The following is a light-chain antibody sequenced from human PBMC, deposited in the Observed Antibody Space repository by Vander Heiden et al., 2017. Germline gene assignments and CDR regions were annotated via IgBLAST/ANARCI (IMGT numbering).Light chain of an antibody. CDR1: QSLLHSNGYNY. J-gene: IGKJ4*01. CDR2: LGS. V-gene: IGKV2-28*01. Sequence: DIVMTQSPLSLPVTPGEPASISCRSSQSLLHSNGYNYLDWYLQKPGQSPQLLIYLGSNRASGVPDRFSGSGSGTDFTLKISRVEAEDVGVYYCRQSLQTPLTFGGGTKLEMK. CDR3: RQSLQTPLT.